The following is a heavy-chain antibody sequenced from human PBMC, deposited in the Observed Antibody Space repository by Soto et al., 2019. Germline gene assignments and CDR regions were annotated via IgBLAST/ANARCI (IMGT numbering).Heavy chain of an antibody. V-gene: IGHV3-53*01. J-gene: IGHJ4*02. D-gene: IGHD1-1*01. Sequence: HPGGSLRLSCAASGFTVSSNYMSWVRQAPGKGLEWVSVIYSGGSTYYADSVKGRFTISRDNSKNTLYLQMNSLRAEDTAVYYCARYNWNRGRNFFFDYWGQGTLVTVSS. CDR3: ARYNWNRGRNFFFDY. CDR2: IYSGGST. CDR1: GFTVSSNY.